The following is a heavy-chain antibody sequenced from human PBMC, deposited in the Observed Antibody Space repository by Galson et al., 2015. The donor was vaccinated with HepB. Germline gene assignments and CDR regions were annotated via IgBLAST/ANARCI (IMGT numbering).Heavy chain of an antibody. D-gene: IGHD3-10*01. CDR2: INIGGSTV. CDR3: ARSPFTDYFGSGTYFDH. CDR1: GFTFSEYS. J-gene: IGHJ4*02. Sequence: SLRLSCAASGFTFSEYSMNWVRQSPGKGLEWVSYINIGGSTVYYAESVKGRFTISRDNVRNTLYLQMSRLRAEDTAVYYCARSPFTDYFGSGTYFDHWGQGTLVTASS. V-gene: IGHV3-48*04.